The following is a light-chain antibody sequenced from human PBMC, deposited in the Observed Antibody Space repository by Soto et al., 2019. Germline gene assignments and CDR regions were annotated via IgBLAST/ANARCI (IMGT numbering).Light chain of an antibody. Sequence: QSALTQPRSVSGSPGQSVTISCTGTSSDVGGSNFVSWYQQHAGKAPKLVIYDVSKRPSGVPDRFSGSKSGNAASLTISGLQVEDEAAYYCCSYAGNSLWVFGGGTKLTVL. V-gene: IGLV2-11*01. CDR2: DVS. CDR1: SSDVGGSNF. CDR3: CSYAGNSLWV. J-gene: IGLJ3*02.